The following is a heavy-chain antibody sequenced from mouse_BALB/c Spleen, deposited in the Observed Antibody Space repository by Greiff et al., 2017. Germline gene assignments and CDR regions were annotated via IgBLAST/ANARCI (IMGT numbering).Heavy chain of an antibody. V-gene: IGHV1-7*01. CDR2: INPSTGYT. CDR3: ARERGVDY. CDR1: GYTFTSYW. J-gene: IGHJ4*01. Sequence: VQLQQSGAELAKPGASVKMSCKASGYTFTSYWMHWVKQRPGQGLEWIGYINPSTGYTEYNQKFKDKATLTADKSSSTAYMQLSSLTSEDSAVYYCARERGVDYWGQGTSVTVSS.